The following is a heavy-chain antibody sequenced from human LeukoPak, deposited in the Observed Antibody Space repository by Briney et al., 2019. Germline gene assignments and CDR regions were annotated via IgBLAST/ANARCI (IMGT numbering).Heavy chain of an antibody. D-gene: IGHD2-8*01. V-gene: IGHV4-39*01. CDR1: GGSISSSTYY. CDR2: IYYTGST. Sequence: PSETLSLTCTVAGGSISSSTYYWGWIRQPPGKGLEWIGSIYYTGSTYYNPSLKSRVTVSADTPKNQFSLKLTSVTAADTAVYFCARDRACSNGVCSYFDYWGQGTVVTVSS. CDR3: ARDRACSNGVCSYFDY. J-gene: IGHJ4*02.